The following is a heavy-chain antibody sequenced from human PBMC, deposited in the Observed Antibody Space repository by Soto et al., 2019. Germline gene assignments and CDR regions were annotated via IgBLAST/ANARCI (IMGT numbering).Heavy chain of an antibody. CDR1: GFTFTTYG. D-gene: IGHD5-12*01. Sequence: EVQLLESGGGLVQPGGSLRLSCAASGFTFTTYGMSWVRQTPGKGLEWVSAISGSGGSTYYCDSVKGRFTISRDNSKNSLYLQMNSLRAEDTAVYYCATSGGGWLQPPVWGQGTLVTVSS. CDR3: ATSGGGWLQPPV. CDR2: ISGSGGST. J-gene: IGHJ4*02. V-gene: IGHV3-23*02.